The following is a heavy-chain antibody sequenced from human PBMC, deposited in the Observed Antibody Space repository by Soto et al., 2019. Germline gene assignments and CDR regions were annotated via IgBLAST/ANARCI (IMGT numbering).Heavy chain of an antibody. J-gene: IGHJ6*02. V-gene: IGHV3-23*01. Sequence: EVQLLESGGGLVQPGGSLRLSCAASGFSFSTYAMSWVRQAPGKGLEWVSTVGRGDSTFYADSVRGRFTISRDDSSNTLFLQMNSLRVEDTALYYCARDPPITSDYALDVWGQGTTVIVSS. CDR3: ARDPPITSDYALDV. CDR1: GFSFSTYA. D-gene: IGHD1-20*01. CDR2: VGRGDST.